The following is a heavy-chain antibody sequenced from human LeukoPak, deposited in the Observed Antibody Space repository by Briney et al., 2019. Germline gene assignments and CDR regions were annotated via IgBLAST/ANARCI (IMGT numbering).Heavy chain of an antibody. CDR1: GYTFTSNY. D-gene: IGHD2-15*01. J-gene: IGHJ1*01. CDR2: IYPRDGST. V-gene: IGHV1-46*01. CDR3: ARDDCSGGTCYQH. Sequence: ASVKVSCKASGYTFTSNYIHWVRQAPGQGLEWMGMIYPRDGSTSYAQKFQGRVTMTRDTSTSTVYMELSSLRSEDTAVYYCARDDCSGGTCYQHWGQGTLVTVSS.